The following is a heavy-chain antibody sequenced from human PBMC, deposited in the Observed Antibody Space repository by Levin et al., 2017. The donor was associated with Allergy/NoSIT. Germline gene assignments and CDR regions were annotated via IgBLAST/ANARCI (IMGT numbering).Heavy chain of an antibody. Sequence: SETLSLTCTVSGGSISSSSYYWGWIRQPPGKGLEWIGSIYYSGSTYYNPSLKSRVTISVDTSKNQFSLKLSSVTAADTAVYYCARREYCSGGSCYGYWGQGTLVTVSS. CDR2: IYYSGST. D-gene: IGHD2-15*01. CDR1: GGSISSSSYY. J-gene: IGHJ4*02. V-gene: IGHV4-39*01. CDR3: ARREYCSGGSCYGY.